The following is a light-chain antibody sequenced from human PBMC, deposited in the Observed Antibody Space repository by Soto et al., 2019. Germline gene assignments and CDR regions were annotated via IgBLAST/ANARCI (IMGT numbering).Light chain of an antibody. CDR1: STDVGSHKL. CDR3: CSNAVGSTYV. CDR2: EAY. V-gene: IGLV2-23*01. Sequence: QSALTQPASVSLSPGQSITISCSGTSTDVGSHKLVSWYQQYPGNAPKLIIFEAYKRPSGVSNRFSGSKSGSTASLTISGLQAEDEADYYCCSNAVGSTYVFGTGTKVTVL. J-gene: IGLJ1*01.